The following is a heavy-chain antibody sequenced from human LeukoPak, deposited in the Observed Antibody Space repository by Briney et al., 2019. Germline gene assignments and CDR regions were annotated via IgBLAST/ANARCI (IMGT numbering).Heavy chain of an antibody. J-gene: IGHJ4*02. CDR2: VNSDGTST. V-gene: IGHV3-74*01. Sequence: GGSLRLSCAASGFTFSSFWMHWVRHVPGKGLVWVSRVNSDGTSTTYAHSVKGRFTISRDNAKNTLYLQMNSLTTEDTAVYYCAAPGNRGSGSFDLWGQGTLVTVSS. CDR1: GFTFSSFW. CDR3: AAPGNRGSGSFDL. D-gene: IGHD3-10*01.